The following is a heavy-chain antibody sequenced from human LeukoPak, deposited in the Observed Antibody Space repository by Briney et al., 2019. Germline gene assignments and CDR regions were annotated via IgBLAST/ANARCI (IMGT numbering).Heavy chain of an antibody. CDR1: GYTFTSCG. Sequence: ASVKVSCKASGYTFTSCGISWVRQAPGQGLEWMGWISAYNGNTNYAQKLQGRVTMTTDTSTSTAYMELRSLRSDDTAVYYCARAHRRVLRFLEWLLSDTFDYWGQGTLVTVSS. CDR3: ARAHRRVLRFLEWLLSDTFDY. J-gene: IGHJ4*02. CDR2: ISAYNGNT. D-gene: IGHD3-3*01. V-gene: IGHV1-18*01.